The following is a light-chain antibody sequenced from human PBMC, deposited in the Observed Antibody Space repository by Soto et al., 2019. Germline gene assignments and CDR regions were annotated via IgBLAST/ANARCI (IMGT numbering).Light chain of an antibody. CDR1: SSNIGSNT. Sequence: QSVLTQPPSASGTPGQRVTISCSGSSSNIGSNTVNLYQQLPGTAPKLLIYSNNQRPSAVPDRFSGSKSGTPASLAISGLQSEDEADYYCAAWDDSLNGDVFGTGTKLTVL. V-gene: IGLV1-44*01. J-gene: IGLJ1*01. CDR3: AAWDDSLNGDV. CDR2: SNN.